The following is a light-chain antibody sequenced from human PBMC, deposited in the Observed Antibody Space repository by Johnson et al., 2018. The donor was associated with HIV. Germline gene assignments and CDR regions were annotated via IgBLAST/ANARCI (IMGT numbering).Light chain of an antibody. V-gene: IGLV1-51*02. CDR3: GTWDISLSAGV. J-gene: IGLJ1*01. CDR2: END. Sequence: QSVLTQPPSVSAATGQKVTISCSGSSSNIGNNYVSWYQQLPGTAPKLLIYENDKRPSGIPDRFSGSKSGTSASLGITGLQTGAEADYYCGTWDISLSAGVFGTGTKVTVL. CDR1: SSNIGNNY.